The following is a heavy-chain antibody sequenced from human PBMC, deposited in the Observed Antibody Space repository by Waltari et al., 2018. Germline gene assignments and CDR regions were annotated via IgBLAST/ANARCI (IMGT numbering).Heavy chain of an antibody. CDR3: AKVDQASGSSGYYEYYFDY. CDR1: GGSISSGGYY. V-gene: IGHV3-23*01. D-gene: IGHD3-22*01. J-gene: IGHJ4*02. CDR2: ISGSGGST. Sequence: VQLQESGPGLVKPSQTLSLTCTVSGGSISSGGYYWSWIRQAPGKGLEWVSAISGSGGSTYYADSVKGRFTISRDNSKNTLYLQMNSLRAEDTAVYYCAKVDQASGSSGYYEYYFDYWGQGTLVTVSS.